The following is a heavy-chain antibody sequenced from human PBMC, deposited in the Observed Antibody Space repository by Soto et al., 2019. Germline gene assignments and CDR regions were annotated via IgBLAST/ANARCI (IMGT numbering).Heavy chain of an antibody. CDR3: AREPTMRVRGVEYYYGMDV. J-gene: IGHJ6*02. CDR2: INAGNGNT. Sequence: ASVKVSCKASGYTFTSYAMHWVRQAPGQRLEWVGWINAGNGNTKYSQKFQGRVTITRDTSASTAYMELSSLRSEDTAVYYCAREPTMRVRGVEYYYGMDVWGQGTTVTVSS. V-gene: IGHV1-3*01. CDR1: GYTFTSYA. D-gene: IGHD3-10*01.